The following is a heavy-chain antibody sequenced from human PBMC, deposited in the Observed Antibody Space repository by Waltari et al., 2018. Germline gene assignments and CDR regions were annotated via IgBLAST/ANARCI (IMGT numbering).Heavy chain of an antibody. V-gene: IGHV4-38-2*01. D-gene: IGHD6-13*01. Sequence: QVQLQESGPGLVKPSETPSLTCAVSGYSISSGYYWGWIRQPPGKGLEWIGSIYHSGSTYYNPSLKSRVTISVDTSKNQFSLKLSSVTAADTAVYYCARLSIAAADPGIQHWGQGTLVTVSS. CDR1: GYSISSGYY. CDR3: ARLSIAAADPGIQH. J-gene: IGHJ1*01. CDR2: IYHSGST.